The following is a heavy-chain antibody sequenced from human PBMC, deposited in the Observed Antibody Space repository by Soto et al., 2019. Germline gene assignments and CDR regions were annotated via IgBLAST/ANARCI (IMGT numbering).Heavy chain of an antibody. Sequence: EVQLVESGGGLVQPGGSLRLSGAASGFTFSSYWMHWVGQAPGKGLVWVSRINSDGSSTSYADSVKGRFTISRDNAKNTLYLQMNSLRAEDTAVYYCARALNCYDSSGYYVASFDYWGQGTLVTVSS. V-gene: IGHV3-74*01. D-gene: IGHD3-22*01. J-gene: IGHJ4*02. CDR1: GFTFSSYW. CDR2: INSDGSST. CDR3: ARALNCYDSSGYYVASFDY.